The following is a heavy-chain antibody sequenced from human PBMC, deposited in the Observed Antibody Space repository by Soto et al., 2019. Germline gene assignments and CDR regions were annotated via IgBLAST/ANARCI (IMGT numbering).Heavy chain of an antibody. Sequence: SVKVSCKASGGTFSNYTISWVRQAPGQGLEWMGRIIPILGIANYAQKFQGRVTITADKSTSTAYMELSSLRSEDTAVYYCARDARYSSSWARAGDAFDIWGQGAMVTVSS. CDR1: GGTFSNYT. D-gene: IGHD6-13*01. V-gene: IGHV1-69*04. CDR2: IIPILGIA. J-gene: IGHJ3*02. CDR3: ARDARYSSSWARAGDAFDI.